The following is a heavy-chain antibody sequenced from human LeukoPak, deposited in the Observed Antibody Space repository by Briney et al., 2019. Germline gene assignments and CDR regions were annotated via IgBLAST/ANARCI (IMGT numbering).Heavy chain of an antibody. CDR1: GFTFSDYY. Sequence: PGGSLRLSCAASGFTFSDYYMSWIRQAPGKGLEWVSYISSSGSTIYYADSVKGRFTISRDNAKNSLYLQMNSLRAEDTAVYYCARDAQLWSNWFEPWGQGTLVTVSS. J-gene: IGHJ5*02. D-gene: IGHD5-18*01. CDR2: ISSSGSTI. CDR3: ARDAQLWSNWFEP. V-gene: IGHV3-11*04.